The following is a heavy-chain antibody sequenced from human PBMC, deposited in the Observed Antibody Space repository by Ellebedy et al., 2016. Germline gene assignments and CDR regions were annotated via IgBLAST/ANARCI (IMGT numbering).Heavy chain of an antibody. CDR3: ARERLDYYDSSGHDAFDI. CDR1: GFTFSSYS. V-gene: IGHV3-21*01. Sequence: GESLKISCAASGFTFSSYSMNWVRQAPGKGLEWVSSISSSSSYIYYADSAKGRFTISRDNAKNSLYLQMNSLRAEDTAVYYCARERLDYYDSSGHDAFDIWGQGTMVTVSS. CDR2: ISSSSSYI. D-gene: IGHD3-22*01. J-gene: IGHJ3*02.